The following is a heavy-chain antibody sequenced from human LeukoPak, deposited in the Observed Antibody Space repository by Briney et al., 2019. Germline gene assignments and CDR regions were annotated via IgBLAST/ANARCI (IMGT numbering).Heavy chain of an antibody. CDR3: ARGHCGGDCCSAY. V-gene: IGHV1-2*02. D-gene: IGHD2-21*02. J-gene: IGHJ4*02. CDR1: GYTFTGYY. Sequence: GASVKVSCKASGYTFTGYYMHWVRQAPGQGLEWMGWINPNSGGTNYAQKFQGRVTMTRDTSISTAYMELRRLRSDDTAVYYCARGHCGGDCCSAYWGQGTLVTVSS. CDR2: INPNSGGT.